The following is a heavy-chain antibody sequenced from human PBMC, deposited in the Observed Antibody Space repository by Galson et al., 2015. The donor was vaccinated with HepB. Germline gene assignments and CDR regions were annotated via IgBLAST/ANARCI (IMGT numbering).Heavy chain of an antibody. CDR2: IKSKADGGTT. CDR3: TTLHVGARGI. V-gene: IGHV3-15*01. Sequence: SLRLSCAASGFTFSNAWMNWVRQAPGKGLEWVGRIKSKADGGTTDYAAPVKGRFTISRDDSKSTLYLQMNSLKTEDIAVYYCTTLHVGARGIWGQGTTVTVSS. J-gene: IGHJ6*02. CDR1: GFTFSNAW. D-gene: IGHD1-26*01.